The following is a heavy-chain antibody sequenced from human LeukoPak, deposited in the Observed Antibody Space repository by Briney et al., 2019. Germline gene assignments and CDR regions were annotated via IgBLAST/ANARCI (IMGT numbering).Heavy chain of an antibody. CDR3: AREREDWGLAFDY. J-gene: IGHJ4*02. Sequence: PGGSLRLSCAASGFIVSSNYMSWVRQAPGKGLEWVSVIYSTGSTHYADSVKGRFTISRDNSTNTLFLQMNNLRAEDTAVYYCAREREDWGLAFDYWGQGTLVTVSS. CDR2: IYSTGST. CDR1: GFIVSSNY. V-gene: IGHV3-53*01. D-gene: IGHD7-27*01.